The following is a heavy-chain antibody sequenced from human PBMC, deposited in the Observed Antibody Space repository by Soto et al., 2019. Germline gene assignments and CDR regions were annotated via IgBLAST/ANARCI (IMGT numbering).Heavy chain of an antibody. CDR1: GGTFSSYA. Sequence: QVQLVQSGAEVKKPGSSVKVSCKASGGTFSSYAISWVRQAPGQGLEWMGGIIPIFGTANYAQKFQGRVTITADKSTSTAYMELSSLRSADTAVYSCARVPRRALAYSGYDRWGQGTLVTVSS. J-gene: IGHJ4*02. CDR2: IIPIFGTA. V-gene: IGHV1-69*06. CDR3: ARVPRRALAYSGYDR. D-gene: IGHD5-12*01.